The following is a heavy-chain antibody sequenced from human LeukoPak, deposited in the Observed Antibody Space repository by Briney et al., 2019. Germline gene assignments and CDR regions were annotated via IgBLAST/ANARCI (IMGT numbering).Heavy chain of an antibody. CDR3: ARHKHVEMATISYYYYYMDV. CDR1: GGSISSSSYY. V-gene: IGHV4-39*01. J-gene: IGHJ6*03. Sequence: PSETLSLTCTVSGGSISSSSYYWGWIRQPPGKGLEWIGSIYYSRSTYYNPSLKSRVTISVDTSKNQFSLKLSSVTAADTAVYYCARHKHVEMATISYYYYYMDVWGKGTTVTISS. CDR2: IYYSRST. D-gene: IGHD5-24*01.